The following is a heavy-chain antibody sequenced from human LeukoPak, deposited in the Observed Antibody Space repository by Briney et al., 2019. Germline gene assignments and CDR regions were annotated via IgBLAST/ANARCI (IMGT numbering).Heavy chain of an antibody. CDR2: ISAYNGNT. J-gene: IGHJ4*02. D-gene: IGHD6-13*01. V-gene: IGHV1-18*01. CDR1: GYTFTSYG. Sequence: ASVKVSCKASGYTFTSYGISWVRQAPGQGLEWMGWISAYNGNTNYAQKLQGRVTMTTDTSTSTAYMKLRSLRSDDTAVYYCARDGDIAAADLFDYWSQGTLVTVSS. CDR3: ARDGDIAAADLFDY.